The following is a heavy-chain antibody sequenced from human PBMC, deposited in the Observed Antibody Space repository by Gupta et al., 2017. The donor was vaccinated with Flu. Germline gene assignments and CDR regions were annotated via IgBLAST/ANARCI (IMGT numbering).Heavy chain of an antibody. Sequence: VQLVESGGGLVKPGGSLRLSCAASGVTFSSFGINWVRQAPGKGLQWISSISSSGGQKYYTDSVKGRFTISRDNADNSVHLQMSSLRAEDTAIYYCARRGNYLGDAFDVWGRGTMVTVSS. D-gene: IGHD1-7*01. CDR1: GVTFSSFG. J-gene: IGHJ3*01. CDR2: ISSSGGQK. V-gene: IGHV3-21*01. CDR3: ARRGNYLGDAFDV.